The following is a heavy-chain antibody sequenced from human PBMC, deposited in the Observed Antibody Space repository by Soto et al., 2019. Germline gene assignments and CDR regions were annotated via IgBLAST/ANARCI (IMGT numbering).Heavy chain of an antibody. V-gene: IGHV3-30-3*01. Sequence: QVQLVESGGGVVQPGRSLRLSCAASGFTFSSYAMHWVRQAPGKGLEWVAVISYDGSNKYYADSVKGRFTISRDNSKNKLYLQMNSLRAEDTAVYYCARDQWHYYYYVMDVWGQGTTVTVSS. J-gene: IGHJ6*02. CDR2: ISYDGSNK. CDR3: ARDQWHYYYYVMDV. D-gene: IGHD2-8*01. CDR1: GFTFSSYA.